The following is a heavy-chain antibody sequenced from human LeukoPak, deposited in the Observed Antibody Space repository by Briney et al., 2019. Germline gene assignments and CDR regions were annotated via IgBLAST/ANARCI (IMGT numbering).Heavy chain of an antibody. D-gene: IGHD1-26*01. CDR1: GGSISSSSYY. CDR2: IYYSGNT. V-gene: IGHV4-39*07. CDR3: ARGSWYFDY. J-gene: IGHJ4*02. Sequence: PSETLSLTCTVSGGSISSSSYYWGWIRQPPGKGLEWIGSIYYSGNTHYNPSLKSRVTISVDTSKNQFSLKLSSVTAADTAVYYCARGSWYFDYWGQGTLVTVSS.